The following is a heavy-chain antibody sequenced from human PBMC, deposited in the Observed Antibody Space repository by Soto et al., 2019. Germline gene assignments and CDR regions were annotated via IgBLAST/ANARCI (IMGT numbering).Heavy chain of an antibody. D-gene: IGHD2-21*01. V-gene: IGHV3-33*01. CDR2: IRFDGSNI. CDR1: GSIFRGYG. Sequence: QVQLVESGGGVVQPGRSLRLSCAASGSIFRGYGMHWVRQAPGKGLEWVVIIRFDGSNINYADSVMGRFTIYRDNSKHTLYLDMNSLRVEDRAVYYCASDGFGDDAVRWYLDFWGRGTLVTVSA. J-gene: IGHJ4*01. CDR3: ASDGFGDDAVRWYLDF.